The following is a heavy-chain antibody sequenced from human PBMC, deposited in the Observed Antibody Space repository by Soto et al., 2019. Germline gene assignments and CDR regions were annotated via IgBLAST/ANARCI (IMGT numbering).Heavy chain of an antibody. D-gene: IGHD3-3*01. CDR2: LNSDGSST. J-gene: IGHJ4*02. CDR3: ARGGFWNGYSEISH. CDR1: GFTFSSYW. Sequence: EVQLVESGGSLVQPGGSLRLSCTASGFTFSSYWMHWVRQAPGKGLVWVSRLNSDGSSTSYADSVKGRFTISRDDAKNTLYLQMNSLRAEDTAVYYCARGGFWNGYSEISHWGQGTLVTVSS. V-gene: IGHV3-74*01.